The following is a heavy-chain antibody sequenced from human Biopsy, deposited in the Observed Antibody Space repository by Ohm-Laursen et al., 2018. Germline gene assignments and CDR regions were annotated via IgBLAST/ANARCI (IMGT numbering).Heavy chain of an antibody. CDR2: SIPLFNTA. Sequence: SSVKVSCKASGGTFTNHAVGWVRQAPGQGLEWVGSSIPLFNTANYADKFQGRVTLTADKSTTTAYMELSSLSSEDTAIYYCARFPLGAYDDSGSYRAVEHWYFDLWGRGTLVTVSS. J-gene: IGHJ2*01. V-gene: IGHV1-69*06. D-gene: IGHD3-22*01. CDR1: GGTFTNHA. CDR3: ARFPLGAYDDSGSYRAVEHWYFDL.